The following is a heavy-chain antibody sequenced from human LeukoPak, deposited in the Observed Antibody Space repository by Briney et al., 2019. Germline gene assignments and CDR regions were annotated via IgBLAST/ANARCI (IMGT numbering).Heavy chain of an antibody. Sequence: ASVKVSCKASGYTFTGYYMHWVRQAPGQGLEWMGWINPNSGGTNYAQKFQGRVTMTRDTSISTAYMELSRLRSDDTAVYYCARGDRYCSSTSCSYYYYYMDVWGKGTTVTVSS. CDR2: INPNSGGT. J-gene: IGHJ6*03. D-gene: IGHD2-2*01. V-gene: IGHV1-2*02. CDR1: GYTFTGYY. CDR3: ARGDRYCSSTSCSYYYYYMDV.